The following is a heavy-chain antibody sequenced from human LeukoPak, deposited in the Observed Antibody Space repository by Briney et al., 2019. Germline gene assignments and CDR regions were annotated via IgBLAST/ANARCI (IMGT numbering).Heavy chain of an antibody. CDR3: ARRGYSYGSPLDY. D-gene: IGHD5-18*01. V-gene: IGHV4-59*12. CDR1: GGSISSYY. Sequence: KSSETLSLTCTVSGGSISSYYWSWIRQPPGKGLEWIGYIYHSGSTYYNPSLKSRVTISVDRSKNQFSLKLSSVTAADTAVYYCARRGYSYGSPLDYWGQGTLVTVSS. CDR2: IYHSGST. J-gene: IGHJ4*02.